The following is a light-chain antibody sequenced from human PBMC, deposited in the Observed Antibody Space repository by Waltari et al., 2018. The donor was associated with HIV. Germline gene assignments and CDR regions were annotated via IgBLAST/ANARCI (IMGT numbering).Light chain of an antibody. CDR2: GND. V-gene: IGLV1-40*01. CDR1: SSNIGAGHD. J-gene: IGLJ3*02. Sequence: TQPPSVSAAPGQRVTISCTGTSSNIGAGHDVHWYQQLPGTAPKLLIFGNDNRPSGVPDRFSGSKSGSSASLAITGLQPEDEGDYYCQSFDNTLRGVFGGGTKLTVL. CDR3: QSFDNTLRGV.